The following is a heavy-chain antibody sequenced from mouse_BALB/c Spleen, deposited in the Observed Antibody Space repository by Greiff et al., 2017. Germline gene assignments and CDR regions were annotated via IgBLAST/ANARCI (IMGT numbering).Heavy chain of an antibody. V-gene: IGHV1-18*01. J-gene: IGHJ4*01. D-gene: IGHD2-4*01. CDR3: ARCYYDYDGSYYYAMDY. CDR2: INPYNGGT. CDR1: GYSFTGYT. Sequence: EVQLQQSGPELVKPGASMKISCKASGYSFTGYTMNWVKQSHGKNLEWIGLINPYNGGTSYNQKFKGKATLTVDKSSSTAYMELLSLTSEDSAVYYCARCYYDYDGSYYYAMDYWGQGTSVTVSS.